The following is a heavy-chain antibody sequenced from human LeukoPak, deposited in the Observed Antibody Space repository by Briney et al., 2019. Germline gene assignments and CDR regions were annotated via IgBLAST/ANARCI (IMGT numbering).Heavy chain of an antibody. CDR1: GYTFNIYY. CDR3: ARGDIDH. Sequence: EASVKVSCKTSGYTFNIYYVQWVRQAPGQGLEWMGVIHPNDGGTTYAQKFQGRIIMTSDTSTSTIYMELSSLKSDDTAVYYCARGDIDHWGQGTLVTVSS. V-gene: IGHV1-46*02. J-gene: IGHJ5*02. D-gene: IGHD2-15*01. CDR2: IHPNDGGT.